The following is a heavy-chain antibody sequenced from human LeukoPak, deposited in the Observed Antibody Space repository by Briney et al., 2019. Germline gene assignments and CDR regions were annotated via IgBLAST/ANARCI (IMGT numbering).Heavy chain of an antibody. V-gene: IGHV4-59*08. Sequence: PSETLSLTCTVSGGSISSYYWSRIRQPPGKGLEWIGYIYYSGSTNYNPSLKSRVTISVDTSKNQFSLKLSSVTAADTAVYYCAGSMVRGVTTGSYYYYGMDVWGQGTTVTVSS. J-gene: IGHJ6*02. D-gene: IGHD3-10*01. CDR2: IYYSGST. CDR1: GGSISSYY. CDR3: AGSMVRGVTTGSYYYYGMDV.